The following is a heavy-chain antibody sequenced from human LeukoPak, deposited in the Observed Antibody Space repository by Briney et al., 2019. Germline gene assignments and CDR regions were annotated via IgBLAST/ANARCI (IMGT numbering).Heavy chain of an antibody. CDR1: GFTFSSYA. V-gene: IGHV3-23*01. CDR3: AKDLCDSSGSRYDY. D-gene: IGHD3-22*01. CDR2: MSESGSST. J-gene: IGHJ4*02. Sequence: GGSLRLSCAASGFTFSSYAMSWVRQAPGKGLEWVAAMSESGSSTWYADSVKGRLTISRDNSKNTLFLQMNSLRAEDTAVYYCAKDLCDSSGSRYDYWGQGTLVTVSS.